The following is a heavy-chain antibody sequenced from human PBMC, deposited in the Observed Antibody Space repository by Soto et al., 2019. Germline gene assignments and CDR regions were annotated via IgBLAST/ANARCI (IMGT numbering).Heavy chain of an antibody. CDR3: ARGEGGWTSWFDP. V-gene: IGHV4-59*01. D-gene: IGHD1-26*01. J-gene: IGHJ5*02. Sequence: QVQLQESGPGLVKPSETLSLTCTVSGGSISSYYWRWIRQPPGKGLEWIGYIYYSGSTNYNPSLKSRVTISVDASKNQFSLKLSSVTAADTAVDCCARGEGGWTSWFDPWGRGTLVSVSS. CDR2: IYYSGST. CDR1: GGSISSYY.